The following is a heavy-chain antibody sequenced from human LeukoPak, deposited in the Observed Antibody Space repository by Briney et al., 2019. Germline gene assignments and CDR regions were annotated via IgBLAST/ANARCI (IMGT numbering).Heavy chain of an antibody. V-gene: IGHV4-30-2*03. J-gene: IGHJ4*02. CDR2: IYHSGST. CDR1: GGSISSGGYY. Sequence: SQTLSLTCTVSGGSISSGGYYWSWIRQPPGKGLEWIGYIYHSGSTYYNPSLKSRVTISVDTSKNQFSLKLSSVTAADTAVYYCARHYQLLHFDFWGQGTLVTVSS. D-gene: IGHD2-2*01. CDR3: ARHYQLLHFDF.